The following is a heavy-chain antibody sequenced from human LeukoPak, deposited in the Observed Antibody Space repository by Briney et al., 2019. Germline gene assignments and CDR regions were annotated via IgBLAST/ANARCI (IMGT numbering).Heavy chain of an antibody. D-gene: IGHD3/OR15-3a*01. CDR2: ISFDGSNT. CDR3: AKDGFWTSRTSYHGAHFFDH. CDR1: GFTFRRYG. J-gene: IGHJ4*02. Sequence: GGSLRLSCAASGFTFRRYGIHWVGQAPGKGREWVACISFDGSNTYYVDSVKGRFTISRDNSKNTLYLQMSSLRPEDTALYYCAKDGFWTSRTSYHGAHFFDHWGQGIQVTVSS. V-gene: IGHV3-30*18.